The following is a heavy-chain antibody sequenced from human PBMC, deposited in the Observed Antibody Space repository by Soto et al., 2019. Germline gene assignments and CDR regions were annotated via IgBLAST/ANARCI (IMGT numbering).Heavy chain of an antibody. CDR1: GFTFHSYG. D-gene: IGHD6-6*01. V-gene: IGHV3-33*01. CDR3: ARDVEYSSSFPDY. CDR2: IWDDGSNK. Sequence: ESGGGVVQPGRSLRLSCAASGFTFHSYGMHWLRQAPGKGLEWVAVIWDDGSNKFYADSVKGRFTISRDNSKNTLFLQMNSLRAGDTAVYYCARDVEYSSSFPDYWGQGTLVTVSS. J-gene: IGHJ4*02.